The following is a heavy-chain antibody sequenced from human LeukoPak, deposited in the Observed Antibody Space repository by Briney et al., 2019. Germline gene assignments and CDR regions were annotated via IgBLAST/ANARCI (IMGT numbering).Heavy chain of an antibody. CDR3: AREPRSFYTSHLDY. J-gene: IGHJ4*02. CDR2: ISSSSSYI. CDR1: GFTFSSYS. Sequence: GGSLRLSCAASGFTFSSYSMNWVRQAPGKGLEWVSSISSSSSYIYYADSVKGRFTISRDNAKSSLYLQMNSLRAEDTAVYYCAREPRSFYTSHLDYWGQGTLVTVSS. D-gene: IGHD2/OR15-2a*01. V-gene: IGHV3-21*01.